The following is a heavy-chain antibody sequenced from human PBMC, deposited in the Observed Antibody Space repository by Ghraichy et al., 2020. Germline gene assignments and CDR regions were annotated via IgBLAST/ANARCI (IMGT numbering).Heavy chain of an antibody. J-gene: IGHJ6*03. CDR1: GFTFSSHG. D-gene: IGHD3-10*01. CDR2: IWSDGSNK. CDR3: ARDSGARGDILGYMDV. Sequence: GESLNISCAASGFTFSSHGMHWVRQAPGKGLEWVAVIWSDGSNKFYSNSVEGRFTVSRDNSKDTLSLQVNSLTTEDKAVYYCARDSGARGDILGYMDVWGKGTTVTVSS. V-gene: IGHV3-33*01.